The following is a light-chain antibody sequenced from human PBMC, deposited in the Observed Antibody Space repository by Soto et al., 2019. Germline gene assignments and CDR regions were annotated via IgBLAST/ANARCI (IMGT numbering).Light chain of an antibody. CDR1: SDDIGRYNH. J-gene: IGLJ1*01. Sequence: ALTQPASVSGSPGQSITVSCTGTSDDIGRYNHVSWYQQHPGKAPKLMISEVTNRPSGVSNRFSGSKSGNTASLTISRLQAEDEADYYCASYRTINTYVFGTGTKVTVL. CDR2: EVT. V-gene: IGLV2-14*01. CDR3: ASYRTINTYV.